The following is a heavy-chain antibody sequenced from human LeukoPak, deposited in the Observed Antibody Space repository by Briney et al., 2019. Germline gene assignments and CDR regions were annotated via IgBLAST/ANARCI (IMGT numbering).Heavy chain of an antibody. J-gene: IGHJ4*02. Sequence: SETLTLTCAVYGGSFSGHYWSWIRQPPGKGLEWIGEINHSGSTNYNPSLKSRVTISVDTSKNQFSLKLSSVTAADTAVYYCARGRGSSSWFYYWGQGTLVTVSS. D-gene: IGHD6-13*01. V-gene: IGHV4-34*01. CDR3: ARGRGSSSWFYY. CDR2: INHSGST. CDR1: GGSFSGHY.